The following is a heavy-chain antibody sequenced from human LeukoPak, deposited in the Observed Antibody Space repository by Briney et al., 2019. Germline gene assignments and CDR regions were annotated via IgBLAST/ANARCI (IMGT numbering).Heavy chain of an antibody. V-gene: IGHV4-34*01. Sequence: SETLSLTCAVYGGSFSGYYWNWIRQPPGKGLEWIGEINHSGRTNYNPSLKSRVTISIDTSENQFSLRLTSVTAADTALYYCARLRVDYGGYFDYWGQGSLVTVSS. J-gene: IGHJ4*02. CDR2: INHSGRT. D-gene: IGHD4-23*01. CDR1: GGSFSGYY. CDR3: ARLRVDYGGYFDY.